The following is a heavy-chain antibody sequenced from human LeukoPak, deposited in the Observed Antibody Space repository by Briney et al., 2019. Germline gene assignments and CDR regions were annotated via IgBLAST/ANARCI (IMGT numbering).Heavy chain of an antibody. D-gene: IGHD2-2*01. J-gene: IGHJ4*02. CDR3: ARGVGSTRTYDY. V-gene: IGHV4-59*01. CDR1: GGSISSYY. CDR2: IYYSGRT. Sequence: SETLSLTCTVSGGSISSYYWSWIRQPPGKGLQWIGYIYYSGRTDYNPSLKSRVTISIDTSKNQFSLKLTSVTAAETAIYYCARGVGSTRTYDYWGQGTLVTVSS.